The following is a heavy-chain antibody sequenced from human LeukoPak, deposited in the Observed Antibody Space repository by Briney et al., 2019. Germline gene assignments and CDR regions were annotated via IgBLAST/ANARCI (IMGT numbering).Heavy chain of an antibody. CDR2: IYYSGST. V-gene: IGHV4-59*08. D-gene: IGHD6-13*01. CDR3: ARLHTQAAAGDY. CDR1: GGSISSYY. Sequence: SETLSLTCTVSGGSISSYYWSWIRQPPGKGLEWIGYIYYSGSTNYNPSPKSRVTISVDTSKNQFSLKLSSVTAADTAVYYCARLHTQAAAGDYWGQGTLVTVSS. J-gene: IGHJ4*02.